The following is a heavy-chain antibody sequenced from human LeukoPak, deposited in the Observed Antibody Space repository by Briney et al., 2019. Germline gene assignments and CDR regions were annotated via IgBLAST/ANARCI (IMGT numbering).Heavy chain of an antibody. V-gene: IGHV3-11*01. CDR1: GFTFSDYY. Sequence: PGGSLRLSCAASGFTFSDYYMAWVRQAPGKGLEWLSYINSRGSAIYYADSVKGRFTISRDNAKNSLYLQMNSLRAEDTAVHYCARVGRAIAAAGFGAFDIWGQGTMVTVSS. CDR3: ARVGRAIAAAGFGAFDI. CDR2: INSRGSAI. D-gene: IGHD6-13*01. J-gene: IGHJ3*02.